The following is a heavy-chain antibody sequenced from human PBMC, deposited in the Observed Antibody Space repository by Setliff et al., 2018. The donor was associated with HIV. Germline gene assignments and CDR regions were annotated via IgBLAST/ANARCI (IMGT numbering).Heavy chain of an antibody. Sequence: GGSLRLSCAASGFTFTNFEFNWVRQAPGKGLEWISYINTTSSPIYYADSVEGRFTISRDNAKNSVYLQMNSLRDEDTAVYYCARDDPPGGNDYWGQGTLVTVSS. J-gene: IGHJ4*02. D-gene: IGHD2-15*01. CDR3: ARDDPPGGNDY. CDR2: INTTSSPI. V-gene: IGHV3-48*03. CDR1: GFTFTNFE.